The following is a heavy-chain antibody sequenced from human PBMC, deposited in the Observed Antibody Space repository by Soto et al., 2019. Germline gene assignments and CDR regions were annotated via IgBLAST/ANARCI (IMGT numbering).Heavy chain of an antibody. CDR3: ATDYERQVVYFTFWSGLSV. V-gene: IGHV3-30-3*01. D-gene: IGHD3-3*01. CDR2: ISYDGSTK. CDR1: GFEFRGYP. J-gene: IGHJ6*02. Sequence: QVQLAESGGGVVQPGTSLRLSCAASGFEFRGYPMHWVRQAPGKGLEWVAAISYDGSTKSSADSVKGRFTISRDNSRKAVDLQMNNLTAEDTATYYCATDYERQVVYFTFWSGLSVWGQGAAVTVS.